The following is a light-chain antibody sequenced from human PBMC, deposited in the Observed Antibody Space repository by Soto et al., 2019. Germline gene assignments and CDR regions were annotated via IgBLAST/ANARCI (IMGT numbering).Light chain of an antibody. Sequence: QSALTQPRSVSGSPGQSVTISCTGTSSDVGGYNYVSWYQQHPGKAPKVMIYDVSERPSGVPDRFSGSKSGNTASLTISGLQAEDEDDYYCCSYAGIPRYVFGTGTKVTVL. V-gene: IGLV2-11*01. J-gene: IGLJ1*01. CDR3: CSYAGIPRYV. CDR1: SSDVGGYNY. CDR2: DVS.